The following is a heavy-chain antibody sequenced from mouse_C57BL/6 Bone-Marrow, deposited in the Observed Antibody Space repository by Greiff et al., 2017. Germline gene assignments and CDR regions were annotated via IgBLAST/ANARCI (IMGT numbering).Heavy chain of an antibody. CDR3: ARRDGYYAMDY. CDR1: GYTFTDYY. V-gene: IGHV1-26*01. CDR2: INPNNGGT. J-gene: IGHJ4*01. Sequence: EVQLQQSGPELVKPGASVKISCKASGYTFTDYYMNWVKQSHGKSLEWIGDINPNNGGTSYNQKFKGKATLTVDKSSSTAYMELRSLTSEDSAVYYCARRDGYYAMDYWGQGTSVTVSP. D-gene: IGHD2-3*01.